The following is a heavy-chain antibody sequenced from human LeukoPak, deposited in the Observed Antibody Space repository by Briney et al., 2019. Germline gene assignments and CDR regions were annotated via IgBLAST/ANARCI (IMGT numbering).Heavy chain of an antibody. CDR2: ISNNGGYT. CDR3: AKQLGYCSDGSCYFPY. CDR1: GFTFSSSA. J-gene: IGHJ4*02. Sequence: GGSLRLSCAASGFTFSSSAMSWVRQAPGKGLEWVSAISNNGGYTYCADSVQGRFTISRDNSKSTLCLQMNSLRAEDTAVYYCAKQLGYCSDGSCYFPYWGQGTLVTVSS. D-gene: IGHD2-15*01. V-gene: IGHV3-23*01.